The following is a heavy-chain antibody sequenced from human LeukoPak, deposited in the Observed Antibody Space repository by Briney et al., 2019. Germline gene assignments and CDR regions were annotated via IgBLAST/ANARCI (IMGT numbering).Heavy chain of an antibody. CDR2: ISAYNGNT. V-gene: IGHV1-18*01. D-gene: IGHD3-22*01. Sequence: ASVKVSCKASGYTSTSYAMNWVRQAPGQGLEWMGWISAYNGNTNYAQKLQGRVTMTTDTSTSTAYMELRSLRSDDTAVYYCARNLLYYYDSSGPIDYWGQGTLVTVSS. CDR3: ARNLLYYYDSSGPIDY. CDR1: GYTSTSYA. J-gene: IGHJ4*02.